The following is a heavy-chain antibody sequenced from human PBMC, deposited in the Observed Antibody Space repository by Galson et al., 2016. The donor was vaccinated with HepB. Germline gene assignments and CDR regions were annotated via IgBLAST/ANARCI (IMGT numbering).Heavy chain of an antibody. CDR1: GYAFTNYP. D-gene: IGHD1-26*01. CDR3: VRDELSGSYYHALDI. J-gene: IGHJ3*02. CDR2: INTANGNT. V-gene: IGHV1-3*04. Sequence: SVKVSCKASGYAFTNYPMHWVRQAPGQRLEWMGWINTANGNTKYSQKFQGRVTINRGTSATTVYMELSSLSSEDTATYYCVRDELSGSYYHALDIWGQGTKVTVSS.